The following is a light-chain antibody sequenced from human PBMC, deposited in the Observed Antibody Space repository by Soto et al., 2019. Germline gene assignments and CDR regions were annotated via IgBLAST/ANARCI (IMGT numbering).Light chain of an antibody. CDR1: NIGSKS. CDR2: DDS. CDR3: RVWYSSSDHLV. Sequence: SYVLTQPPSVSVAPGQTATITCGGNNIGSKSVHWYQQKPGQAPVLVDYDDSDRPAGIPERFSGSNYGNTATLTISRVEAGDEADYYCRVWYSSSDHLVFGGGTKLTVL. J-gene: IGLJ3*02. V-gene: IGLV3-21*02.